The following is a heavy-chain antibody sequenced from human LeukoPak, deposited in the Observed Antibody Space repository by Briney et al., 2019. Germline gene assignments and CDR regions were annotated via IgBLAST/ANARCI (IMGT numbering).Heavy chain of an antibody. D-gene: IGHD5-24*01. Sequence: GGSLRLSCAASGFTVSSNYMSWVRQAPGKGLEWVSVIYSGGSTYYADSVKGRFTISRDNSKNTLYLQMNSLRAEDTAVYYCARQPGFHRDEFDYWGQGTLVTVSS. V-gene: IGHV3-66*04. J-gene: IGHJ4*02. CDR1: GFTVSSNY. CDR3: ARQPGFHRDEFDY. CDR2: IYSGGST.